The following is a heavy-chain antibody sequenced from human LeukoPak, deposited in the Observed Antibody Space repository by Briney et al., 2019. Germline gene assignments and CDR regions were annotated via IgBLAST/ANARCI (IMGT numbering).Heavy chain of an antibody. CDR3: ARDRDIWFGESNYYYYMDV. J-gene: IGHJ6*03. Sequence: GASVKVSCKASGGTFSSYAISWVRHAPGQGLEWMGRIIPIFGTANYAQKFQGRVTITADKSTSTAYMELSSLRSEDTAVYYCARDRDIWFGESNYYYYMDVWGKGTTVTVSS. D-gene: IGHD3-10*01. CDR1: GGTFSSYA. V-gene: IGHV1-69*06. CDR2: IIPIFGTA.